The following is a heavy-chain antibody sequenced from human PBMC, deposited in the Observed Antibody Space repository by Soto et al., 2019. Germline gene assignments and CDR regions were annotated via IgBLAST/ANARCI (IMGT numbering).Heavy chain of an antibody. Sequence: ASVKVSCKASGYTFTSYYMHWVRQAPGQGLEWMGIINPSGGSTSYAQKFQGRVTMTRDTSTSTVYMELSSLRSEDTAVYYCAVAVAGDYYYYYYGMDVWGQGTTVTVSS. V-gene: IGHV1-46*01. CDR1: GYTFTSYY. D-gene: IGHD6-19*01. CDR2: INPSGGST. J-gene: IGHJ6*02. CDR3: AVAVAGDYYYYYYGMDV.